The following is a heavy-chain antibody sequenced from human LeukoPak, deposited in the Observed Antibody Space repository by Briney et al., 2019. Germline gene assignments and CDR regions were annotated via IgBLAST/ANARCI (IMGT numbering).Heavy chain of an antibody. D-gene: IGHD3-22*01. CDR1: GGSISSSSYY. CDR3: VNYYDSSDYQQPNHFDY. V-gene: IGHV4-39*01. CDR2: IYYSGST. J-gene: IGHJ4*02. Sequence: SETLSLTCTVSGGSISSSSYYWGWIRQPPGKGLEWVGSIYYSGSTYYNPSLKSRFTISVDTSKNQFSLKLSSVTAADTAVYYCVNYYDSSDYQQPNHFDYWGQGTLVTVSS.